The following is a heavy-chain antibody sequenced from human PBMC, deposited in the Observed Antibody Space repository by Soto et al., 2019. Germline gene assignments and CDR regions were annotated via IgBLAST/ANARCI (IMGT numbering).Heavy chain of an antibody. Sequence: EVQLLESGGGLVQPGGSLRLSCAASGFTFSSYAMSWVRQAPGKGLEWVSTISASGGSTYYADSVKGRFTISRDNSKNSLYLRMNSLRAEDTAVCYCAKGRWEGYGMDVWGQGTTVTVSS. CDR3: AKGRWEGYGMDV. J-gene: IGHJ6*02. V-gene: IGHV3-23*01. CDR1: GFTFSSYA. D-gene: IGHD1-26*01. CDR2: ISASGGST.